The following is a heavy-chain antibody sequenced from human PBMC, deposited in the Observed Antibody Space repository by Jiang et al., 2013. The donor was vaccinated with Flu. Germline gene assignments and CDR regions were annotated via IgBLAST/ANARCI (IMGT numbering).Heavy chain of an antibody. CDR3: ARLSEMAAFDY. V-gene: IGHV4-59*08. J-gene: IGHJ4*02. CDR1: GGSISSYY. CDR2: IYYSGST. D-gene: IGHD5-24*01. Sequence: SGGSISSYYWSWIRQPPGKGLEWIGYIYYSGSTNYNPSLKSRVTISVDTSKNQFSLKLSSVTAADTAVYYCARLSEMAAFDYWGQGTLVTVSS.